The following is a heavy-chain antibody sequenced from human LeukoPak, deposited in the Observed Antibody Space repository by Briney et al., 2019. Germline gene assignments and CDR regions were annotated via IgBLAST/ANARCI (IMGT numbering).Heavy chain of an antibody. CDR1: GFTFGDYA. V-gene: IGHV3-49*04. CDR3: ARRAGAYSHPYDY. Sequence: GGSLRLSCTASGFTFGDYAMTWVRQAPGKGLEWVGFIRSKIYGGTPEYAASVKGRFTISRDNSKNTLYLQMNSLRAEDTAVYYCARRAGAYSHPYDYWGQGTLVTVSS. D-gene: IGHD4/OR15-4a*01. J-gene: IGHJ4*02. CDR2: IRSKIYGGTP.